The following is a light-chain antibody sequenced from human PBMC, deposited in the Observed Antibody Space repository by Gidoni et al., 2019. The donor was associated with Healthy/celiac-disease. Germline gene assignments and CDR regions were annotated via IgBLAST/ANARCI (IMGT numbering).Light chain of an antibody. V-gene: IGKV3-15*01. CDR2: GAS. CDR1: QSVSSN. Sequence: EIVMTQSPATLSVSPGERATLSCRASQSVSSNLAWYQQKPGQAPRLLIYGASTRATGIPARFSGNGSGTEFTLTISSLQSEDFAVYYCQQYNNWPPAFXQXTKVEIK. J-gene: IGKJ1*01. CDR3: QQYNNWPPA.